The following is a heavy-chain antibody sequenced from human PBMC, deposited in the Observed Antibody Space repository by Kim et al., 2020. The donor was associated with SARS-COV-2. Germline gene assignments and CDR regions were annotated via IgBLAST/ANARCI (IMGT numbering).Heavy chain of an antibody. CDR1: GFGFSTYA. CDR3: ARGSAGNGYYYCDY. D-gene: IGHD5-12*01. V-gene: IGHV3-23*01. CDR2: TSGRGTSS. Sequence: GGSLRLSCAASGFGFSTYAMNWVRQAPGKGLQWVSGTSGRGTSSYYADSVKGRFTISRDNSNNTVYLQMNSLRADDTAIYYCARGSAGNGYYYCDYWGQGILVTVSS. J-gene: IGHJ4*02.